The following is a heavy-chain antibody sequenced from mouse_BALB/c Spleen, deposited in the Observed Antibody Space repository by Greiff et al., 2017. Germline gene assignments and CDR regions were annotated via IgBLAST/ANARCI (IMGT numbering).Heavy chain of an antibody. CDR1: GFTFSSYA. V-gene: IGHV5-6-5*01. CDR2: ISSGGST. Sequence: EVKLMESGGGLVKPGGSLKLSCAASGFTFSSYAMSWVRQTPEKRLEWVASISSGGSTYYPDSVKGRFTISRDNARNILYLQMSSLRSEDTAMYYCGRGGGSSLDAMDYWGQGTSVTVSS. D-gene: IGHD1-1*01. J-gene: IGHJ4*01. CDR3: GRGGGSSLDAMDY.